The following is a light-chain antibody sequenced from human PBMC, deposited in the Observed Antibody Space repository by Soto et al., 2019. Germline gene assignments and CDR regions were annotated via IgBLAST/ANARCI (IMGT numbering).Light chain of an antibody. CDR2: RAS. J-gene: IGKJ5*01. CDR3: QQYGSSPIT. CDR1: QSVSSSY. Sequence: EIVLTQSPGTLSLSPGERATLSCRASQSVSSSYLAWYQPKPGQAPRLLIYRASSRATGIPDRLSGSGSGTDFTLNISRLEPEDFAVYDCQQYGSSPITFGQGTGLEIK. V-gene: IGKV3-20*01.